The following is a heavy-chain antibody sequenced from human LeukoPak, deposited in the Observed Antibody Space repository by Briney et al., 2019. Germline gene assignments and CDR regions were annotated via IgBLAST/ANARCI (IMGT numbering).Heavy chain of an antibody. CDR3: AKRLGDPRAFDY. Sequence: GGSLKPSCAASGFTFSNYAMSWVRQAPGQGLEWGSGISGTSGTLNYAAPVKGRFTISRDNSKNTLYLQMNSLRVHDMAVYYCAKRLGDPRAFDYWGQGTLVTVSS. CDR2: ISGTSGTL. V-gene: IGHV3-23*01. CDR1: GFTFSNYA. J-gene: IGHJ4*02. D-gene: IGHD2-21*02.